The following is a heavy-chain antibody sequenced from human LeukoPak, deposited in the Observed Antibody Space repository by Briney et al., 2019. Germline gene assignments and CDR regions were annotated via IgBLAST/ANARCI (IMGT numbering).Heavy chain of an antibody. CDR1: GFTFSSYV. J-gene: IGHJ3*02. V-gene: IGHV3-64D*09. CDR2: ISSNGGST. CDR3: VSSIVGATHAFDI. D-gene: IGHD1-26*01. Sequence: PGGSLRLSCSASGFTFSSYVMHCVRQAPGKGLEYVSAISSNGGSTYYADSVKGRFTISRDNSKNTLYLQMSSLRAEDTAVYYCVSSIVGATHAFDIWGQGTMVTVSS.